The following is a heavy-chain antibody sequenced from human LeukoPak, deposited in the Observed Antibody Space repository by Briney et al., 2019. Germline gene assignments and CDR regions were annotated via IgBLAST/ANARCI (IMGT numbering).Heavy chain of an antibody. CDR2: IHPSGVF. Sequence: SETMSLTCAVYGGSCDDYYCSWLRQPPGKGLEWIGEIHPSGVFYYNSSLLSRVTISIDTSKSQFSLRLTSVTAADTAFYYCARGRDRSKAGDHWGQGSLVTVSS. CDR1: GGSCDDYY. CDR3: ARGRDRSKAGDH. J-gene: IGHJ4*02. D-gene: IGHD5-24*01. V-gene: IGHV4-34*01.